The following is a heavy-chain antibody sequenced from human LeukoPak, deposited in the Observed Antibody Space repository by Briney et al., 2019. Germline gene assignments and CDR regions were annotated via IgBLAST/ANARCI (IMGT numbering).Heavy chain of an antibody. J-gene: IGHJ3*01. Sequence: ASVKLSCKASGYSFTGYYIHWVRQAPGQGVEWMGWMNPNSGDTNYAQKFQGRVTMTRATSISTAYMDLSRLRFDDTAVYYCARGFNVPNSWGQGTMVTVSS. CDR1: GYSFTGYY. CDR3: ARGFNVPNS. CDR2: MNPNSGDT. V-gene: IGHV1-2*02. D-gene: IGHD3-10*01.